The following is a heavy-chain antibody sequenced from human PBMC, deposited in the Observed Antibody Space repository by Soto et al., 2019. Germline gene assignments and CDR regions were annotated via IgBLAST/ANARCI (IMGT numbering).Heavy chain of an antibody. V-gene: IGHV3-23*01. CDR1: GFTFSSYA. CDR2: ISGSGGST. Sequence: EVQLLESGGGLVQPGGSLRLSCAASGFTFSSYAMSWVRQAPGKGLEWVSAISGSGGSTYYADSVKGRFTISRDNSKNTLYLQMNSLRAEDTAVYYCAILSRGGYYASGSRDYWGQGTLVTVSS. J-gene: IGHJ4*02. D-gene: IGHD3-10*01. CDR3: AILSRGGYYASGSRDY.